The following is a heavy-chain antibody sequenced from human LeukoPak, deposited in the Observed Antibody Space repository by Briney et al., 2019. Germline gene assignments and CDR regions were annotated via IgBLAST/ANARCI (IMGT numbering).Heavy chain of an antibody. J-gene: IGHJ4*02. Sequence: PGGSLRLFCAASGFTFSSYGMHWVRQAPGKGLEWVAFIRYDGSNKYYADSVKGRFTISRDNSKNTLYLQMNSLRAEDTALYYCARYHCSSISCYSEVSFDSWGQGTLVTVSS. CDR2: IRYDGSNK. CDR3: ARYHCSSISCYSEVSFDS. CDR1: GFTFSSYG. V-gene: IGHV3-30*02. D-gene: IGHD2-2*01.